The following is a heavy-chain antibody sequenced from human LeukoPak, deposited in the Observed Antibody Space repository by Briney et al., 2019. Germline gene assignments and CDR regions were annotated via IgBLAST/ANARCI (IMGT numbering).Heavy chain of an antibody. D-gene: IGHD1-1*01. J-gene: IGHJ5*02. V-gene: IGHV3-73*01. CDR3: TRQATTTFNP. CDR2: IRSETNDYAT. Sequence: GGSLKLSCAASGFSFSGSAIHWVRQASGRGLGWVGRIRSETNDYATTYAESVKGRFTISRDESKKTAYLQMNSLKNEDTAVYYCTRQATTTFNPWGQGTLVTVSA. CDR1: GFSFSGSA.